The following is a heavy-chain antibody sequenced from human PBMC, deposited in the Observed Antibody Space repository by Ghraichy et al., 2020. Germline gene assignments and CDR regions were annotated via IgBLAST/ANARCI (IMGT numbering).Heavy chain of an antibody. CDR1: GYTFTHYA. V-gene: IGHV1-3*01. J-gene: IGHJ4*01. CDR3: ARSMIAATLAY. CDR2: INAGDGNT. Sequence: ASVKVSCKASGYTFTHYAMHWVRQAPGQRLEWMGWINAGDGNTKYSQKFQGRVTITRDTSARTAYMELSSLRSEDTAVYYCARSMIAATLAYWGQGTLVTVSS. D-gene: IGHD2-15*01.